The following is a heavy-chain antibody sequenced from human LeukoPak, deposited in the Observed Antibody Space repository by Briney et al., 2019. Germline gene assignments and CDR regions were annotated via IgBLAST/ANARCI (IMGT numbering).Heavy chain of an antibody. Sequence: GGSLRLXCAASGFTFSSYSMKWVRQAPGKGLEWVSSISSSSSYIYYADSVKGRFTISRDNAKNSLYLQMNSLRAEDTAVYYCARDFRDGYNRPYWGQGTLVTVSS. CDR2: ISSSSSYI. CDR3: ARDFRDGYNRPY. D-gene: IGHD5-24*01. V-gene: IGHV3-21*01. J-gene: IGHJ4*02. CDR1: GFTFSSYS.